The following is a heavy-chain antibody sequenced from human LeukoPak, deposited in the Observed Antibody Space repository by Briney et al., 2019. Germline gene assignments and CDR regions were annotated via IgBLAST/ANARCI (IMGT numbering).Heavy chain of an antibody. CDR3: AKGPGAYGSGYYFDY. CDR1: GFTFRNHA. J-gene: IGHJ4*02. Sequence: GGSLRLSCAASGFTFRNHAMNWVRQAPGKGLEWVSAISGSGGSTYYADSVKGRFTISRDNSKNTLYLQMNSLRAEDTAVYYCAKGPGAYGSGYYFDYWGQGTLVTVSS. D-gene: IGHD3-10*01. V-gene: IGHV3-23*01. CDR2: ISGSGGST.